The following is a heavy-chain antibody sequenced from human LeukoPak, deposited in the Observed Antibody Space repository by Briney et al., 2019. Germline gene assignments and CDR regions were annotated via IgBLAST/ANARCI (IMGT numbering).Heavy chain of an antibody. V-gene: IGHV3-21*01. J-gene: IGHJ4*02. CDR3: ARRGYHDYSGFDY. CDR2: ISGWSSDI. CDR1: EFTFSSYS. D-gene: IGHD3-16*01. Sequence: GGSLRLSCAGSEFTFSSYSMNWVRQAPGKGLEWVSSISGWSSDIYYADSVKGRFTISRDNSKNSLYLQMKSLRAEDTALYYCARRGYHDYSGFDYWGQGTLVTVSS.